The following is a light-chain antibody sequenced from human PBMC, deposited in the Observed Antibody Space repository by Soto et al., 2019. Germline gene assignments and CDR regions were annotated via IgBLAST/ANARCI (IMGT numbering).Light chain of an antibody. V-gene: IGKV3D-15*01. CDR2: GAS. CDR3: QQYNNWPFGGGDRT. Sequence: EIVMTQFPATLSVSPGERATLSCRASQSVSSNLAWYQQKPGQAPRLLIYGASTRATGIPARFSGSGSGTEFTLTISSLQSEDFAVYYCQQYNNWPFGGGDRTFGQGTKVEIK. CDR1: QSVSSN. J-gene: IGKJ1*01.